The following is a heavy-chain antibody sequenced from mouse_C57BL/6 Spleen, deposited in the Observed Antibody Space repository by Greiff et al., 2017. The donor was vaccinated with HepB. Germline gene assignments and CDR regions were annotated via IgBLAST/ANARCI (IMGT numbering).Heavy chain of an antibody. CDR1: GFTFTDYY. V-gene: IGHV7-3*01. Sequence: EVMLVESGGGLVQPGGSLSLSCAASGFTFTDYYMSWVRQPPGKALEWLGFIRNKANGYTTEYSASVKGRFTISRDNSQSILYLQMNALRAEDSATYYCARCLYDYDEAPDAMDYWGQGTSVTVSS. J-gene: IGHJ4*01. D-gene: IGHD2-4*01. CDR3: ARCLYDYDEAPDAMDY. CDR2: IRNKANGYTT.